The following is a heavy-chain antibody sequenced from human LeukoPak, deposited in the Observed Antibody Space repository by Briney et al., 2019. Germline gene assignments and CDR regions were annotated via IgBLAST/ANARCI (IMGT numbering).Heavy chain of an antibody. V-gene: IGHV6-1*01. D-gene: IGHD6-13*01. J-gene: IGHJ5*02. CDR2: TYYRSKWYN. CDR3: ARDLGYSSSWYKSNWFDP. Sequence: SQTLSLTCAISGDSVSSNSAAWNWIRQPPSRGLEWLGRTYYRSKWYNDYAVSVKSRITINPDTSKNQFSLQLNSVTPEDTAVYYCARDLGYSSSWYKSNWFDPWGQGTLVTVSS. CDR1: GDSVSSNSAA.